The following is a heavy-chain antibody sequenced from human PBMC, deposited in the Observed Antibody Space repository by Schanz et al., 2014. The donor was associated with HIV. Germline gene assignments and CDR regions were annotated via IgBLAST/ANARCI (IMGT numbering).Heavy chain of an antibody. CDR2: INWNGDTT. J-gene: IGHJ4*02. Sequence: VQVVESGGDLVKPGGSLTLSCAVSGFTLSDAWMSWVRQAPGKGLEWVAVINWNGDTTYYADSVKGRFTISRDNSNNVLFLHMPTLRAEDTATYYCTREGNYYGGSVPGHWGQGALVSVSS. D-gene: IGHD2-21*01. CDR3: TREGNYYGGSVPGH. V-gene: IGHV3-23*04. CDR1: GFTLSDAW.